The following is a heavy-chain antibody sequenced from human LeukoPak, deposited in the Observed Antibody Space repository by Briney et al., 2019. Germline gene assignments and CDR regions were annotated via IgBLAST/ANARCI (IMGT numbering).Heavy chain of an antibody. D-gene: IGHD2-2*01. J-gene: IGHJ3*02. Sequence: ASVKVSCKASGGTFSSYAISRVRQAPGQGLEWMGGIIPIFGTANYAQKFQGRVTITTDESTSTAYMELSSLRSEDTAVYYCARRLGYCSSTSCLDDAFDIWGQGTMVTVSS. CDR3: ARRLGYCSSTSCLDDAFDI. V-gene: IGHV1-69*05. CDR1: GGTFSSYA. CDR2: IIPIFGTA.